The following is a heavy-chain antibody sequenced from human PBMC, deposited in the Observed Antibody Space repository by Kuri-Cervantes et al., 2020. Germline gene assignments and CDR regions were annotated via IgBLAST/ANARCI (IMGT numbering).Heavy chain of an antibody. J-gene: IGHJ4*02. CDR1: GFTFSSYA. CDR3: ARSRVAARPYDY. D-gene: IGHD6-6*01. Sequence: GESLKISCAASGFTFSSYAMHWVRQAPGKGLEWVAVISYDGSNKYYADSVKGRFTISRDNSKNTLYLQMNSLRAEDTAVYYCARSRVAARPYDYWGQGTLVTVSS. CDR2: ISYDGSNK. V-gene: IGHV3-30-3*01.